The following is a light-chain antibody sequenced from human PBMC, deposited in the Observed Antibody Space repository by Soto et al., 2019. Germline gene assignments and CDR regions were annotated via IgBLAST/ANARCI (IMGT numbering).Light chain of an antibody. CDR2: GAS. J-gene: IGKJ2*01. Sequence: EIVLTQSPGTLSLSPGERATLSCRASQSVSSSYLAWHQQKVGQAPRLLIYGASNRATGIPDRFSGSGSGTDFTLTISRLEPEDFAVYYCQQYGGSPYTFGQGTKLEIK. CDR3: QQYGGSPYT. CDR1: QSVSSSY. V-gene: IGKV3-20*01.